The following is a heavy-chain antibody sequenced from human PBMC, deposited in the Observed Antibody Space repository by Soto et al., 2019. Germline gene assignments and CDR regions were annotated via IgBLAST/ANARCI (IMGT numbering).Heavy chain of an antibody. CDR1: GGSLSSYY. J-gene: IGHJ6*02. D-gene: IGHD3-16*01. CDR3: ATDGAAVRGPYGMDV. V-gene: IGHV4-59*01. CDR2: IYSSGST. Sequence: SETLSLTCTVSGGSLSSYYWSWIRQPPGKGLEWIGYIYSSGSTNSNPSLQSRVTISVDTSKNQFSLKVSSVTAADTAVYYCATDGAAVRGPYGMDVWGQGTTVTVSS.